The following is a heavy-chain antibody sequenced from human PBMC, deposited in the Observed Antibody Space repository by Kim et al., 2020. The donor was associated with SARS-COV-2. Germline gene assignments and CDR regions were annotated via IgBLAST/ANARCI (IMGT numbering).Heavy chain of an antibody. CDR2: INAGGSGT. Sequence: GGSLRLSCAASGFTFSAYAMTWVRQTPGKGLEWVSTINAGGSGTYYADSVKGRFTISRDNSKNTLYLQMNSLRVEDTAVYYCAEAPIRCMVTIGYWGQGTLVTVSS. D-gene: IGHD2-21*02. CDR3: AEAPIRCMVTIGY. V-gene: IGHV3-23*01. CDR1: GFTFSAYA. J-gene: IGHJ4*02.